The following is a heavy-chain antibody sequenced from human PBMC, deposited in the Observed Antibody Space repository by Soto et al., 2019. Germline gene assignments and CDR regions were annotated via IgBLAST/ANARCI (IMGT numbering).Heavy chain of an antibody. CDR3: ANSVAGPDAFDI. V-gene: IGHV3-9*01. J-gene: IGHJ3*02. D-gene: IGHD6-19*01. CDR1: GFTFDDYA. Sequence: GGSLRLSCAASGFTFDDYAMHWVRQAPGKGLEWVSGISWNSGSIGYADSVKGRFTISRDNAKNSLYLQMNSLRAEDTALYYCANSVAGPDAFDIWGQGTMVTVSS. CDR2: ISWNSGSI.